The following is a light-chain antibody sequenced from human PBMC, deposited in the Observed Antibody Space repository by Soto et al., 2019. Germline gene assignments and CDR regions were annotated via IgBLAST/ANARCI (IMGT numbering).Light chain of an antibody. CDR3: LQYYSYLYP. V-gene: IGKV1-5*01. J-gene: IGKJ2*01. Sequence: DIQMTQSPSTLSASVGDRVTITCRASQSIRTSLAWYQHKPEKAPKLLMYDASNLESGVPSRFSGSGSGTEFTLTVTSLHPYDFATYYCLQYYSYLYPFGQGTKLEI. CDR1: QSIRTS. CDR2: DAS.